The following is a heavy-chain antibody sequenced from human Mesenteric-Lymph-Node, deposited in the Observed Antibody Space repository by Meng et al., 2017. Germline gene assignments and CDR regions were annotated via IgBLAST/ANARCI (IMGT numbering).Heavy chain of an antibody. D-gene: IGHD3-22*01. CDR1: GFTFGDYA. Sequence: GESLKISCTASGFTFGDYAMSWFRQAPGKGLEWIGFIRSKVHRVTTEYAASAKGRFTISRDDSKGIAYLQMNNLNIEDTAVYYCSRGDYYDSSGYWYCDYWGQGTLVTVSS. V-gene: IGHV3-49*03. J-gene: IGHJ4*02. CDR3: SRGDYYDSSGYWYCDY. CDR2: IRSKVHRVTT.